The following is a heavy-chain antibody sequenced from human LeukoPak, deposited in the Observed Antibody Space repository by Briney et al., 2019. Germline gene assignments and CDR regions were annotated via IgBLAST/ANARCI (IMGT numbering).Heavy chain of an antibody. CDR3: ARAGITMVRGPSNWFDP. Sequence: SETLSLTCTVSGGSISSGDYYWSWIRQPPGKGLEWIGYTYYSGSTYYNPSLKSRVTISVDTSKNQFSLKLSSVTAADTAVYYCARAGITMVRGPSNWFDPWGQGTLVTVSS. J-gene: IGHJ5*02. V-gene: IGHV4-30-4*01. D-gene: IGHD3-10*01. CDR2: TYYSGST. CDR1: GGSISSGDYY.